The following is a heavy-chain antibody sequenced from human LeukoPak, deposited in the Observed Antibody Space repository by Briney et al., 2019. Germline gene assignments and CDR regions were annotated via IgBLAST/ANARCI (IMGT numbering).Heavy chain of an antibody. CDR2: IYTSGST. CDR1: GGSISSNY. Sequence: PSETLSLTCTVSGGSISSNYWSWIRQPAGKGPEWLGRIYTSGSTNYNPSLKSRVTMSVDTSKNQVSLRLTSVTAADTAVYYCARDKYCSSTTCYGLSAFDIWGQGTMVTVSS. CDR3: ARDKYCSSTTCYGLSAFDI. J-gene: IGHJ3*02. D-gene: IGHD2-2*01. V-gene: IGHV4-4*07.